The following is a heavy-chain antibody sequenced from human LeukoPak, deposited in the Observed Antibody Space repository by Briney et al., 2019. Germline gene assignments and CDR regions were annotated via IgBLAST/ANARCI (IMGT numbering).Heavy chain of an antibody. D-gene: IGHD3-16*01. Sequence: PGGSLRLSCAASGFTVSSNYMGWVRQAPGKGLEWVSVIYSGGGTYYADAVKGRFTISRDNSKNTLYLQMNSLRAGDTAVYYCARDHYVDAFDIWGQGTMVTVSS. CDR1: GFTVSSNY. J-gene: IGHJ3*02. CDR2: IYSGGGT. CDR3: ARDHYVDAFDI. V-gene: IGHV3-66*01.